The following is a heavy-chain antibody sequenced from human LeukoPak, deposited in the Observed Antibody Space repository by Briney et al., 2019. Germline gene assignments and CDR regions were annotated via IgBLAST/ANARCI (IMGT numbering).Heavy chain of an antibody. J-gene: IGHJ6*03. CDR2: MSSSSDYS. Sequence: PGGSLRLSCAASGFTFNSYNMNWVRQAPGKGLEWVSSMSSSSDYSYYADSVRGRFTISRDNAKNSLYLQMNSLRAEDTAVYYCARDRCSRGSCYDDYYYYYMDVWGKGTTVTVSS. D-gene: IGHD2-15*01. CDR1: GFTFNSYN. V-gene: IGHV3-21*01. CDR3: ARDRCSRGSCYDDYYYYYMDV.